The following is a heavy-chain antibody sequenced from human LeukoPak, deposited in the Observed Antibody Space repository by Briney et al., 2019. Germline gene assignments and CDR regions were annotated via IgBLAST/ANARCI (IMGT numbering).Heavy chain of an antibody. V-gene: IGHV1-18*01. CDR3: ARQVDTTMALPDY. Sequence: ASVKVSCKTSGYTFTSYGVSWVRQAPGQRLEWMGWISTYNYNTYFAQKFRGRVTLTKDTSTSTVDMELRNLRSDDSAIYYCARQVDTTMALPDYWGQGTLVTVSS. D-gene: IGHD5-18*01. CDR1: GYTFTSYG. J-gene: IGHJ4*02. CDR2: ISTYNYNT.